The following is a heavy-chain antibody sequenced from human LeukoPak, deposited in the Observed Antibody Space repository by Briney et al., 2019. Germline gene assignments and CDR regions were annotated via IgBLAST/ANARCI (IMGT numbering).Heavy chain of an antibody. V-gene: IGHV4-61*02. CDR1: GGSISSGSYY. D-gene: IGHD3-10*01. CDR3: ARASITMVRGVTNIWFDP. J-gene: IGHJ5*02. Sequence: SETLSLTCTVSGGSISSGSYYWSWIRQPAGKGLEWIGRIYTSGSTNYNPSLKSRVTISVDTSKNQFSLKLSSVTAADTAVYYCARASITMVRGVTNIWFDPWGQGTLVTVSS. CDR2: IYTSGST.